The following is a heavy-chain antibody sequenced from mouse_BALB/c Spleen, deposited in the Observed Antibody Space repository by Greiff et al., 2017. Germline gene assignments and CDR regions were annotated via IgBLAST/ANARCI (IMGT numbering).Heavy chain of an antibody. V-gene: IGHV2-9*02. CDR2: IWAGGST. Sequence: VKVVESGPGLVAPSQSLSITCTVSGFSLTSYGVHWVRQPPGKGLEWLGVIWAGGSTNYNSALMSRLSISKDNSKSQVFLKMNSLQTDDTAMYYCARDDYDWYFDVWGAGTTVTVSS. D-gene: IGHD2-4*01. J-gene: IGHJ1*01. CDR3: ARDDYDWYFDV. CDR1: GFSLTSYG.